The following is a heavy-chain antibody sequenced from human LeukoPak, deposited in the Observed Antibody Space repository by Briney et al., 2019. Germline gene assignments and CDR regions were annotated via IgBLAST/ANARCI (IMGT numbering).Heavy chain of an antibody. CDR2: ISAYNGNT. CDR1: GYTFTSYG. Sequence: GASVKVCCKASGYTFTSYGISWGRQAPGQGLEWMGWISAYNGNTNYAQKFQGRVTMTTDTSTSTAYMELRSLRSDDAAVYYCARAVAAAGRGVSYWGQGTLVTVSS. J-gene: IGHJ4*01. D-gene: IGHD6-13*01. V-gene: IGHV1-18*01. CDR3: ARAVAAAGRGVSY.